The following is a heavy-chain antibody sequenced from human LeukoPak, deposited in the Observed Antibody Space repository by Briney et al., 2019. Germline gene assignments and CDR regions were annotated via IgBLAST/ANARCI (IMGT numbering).Heavy chain of an antibody. D-gene: IGHD7-27*01. CDR1: GFTVSSNY. CDR3: AKDGNWASVS. CDR2: IYSGGST. Sequence: PGGSLRLSCAASGFTVSSNYMSWVRQAPGKGLEWVSVIYSGGSTYYADSVKGRFTISRDNSKNTVYLQMNSLRPEDTALYYCAKDGNWASVSWGQGTLVTVSS. V-gene: IGHV3-53*05. J-gene: IGHJ5*02.